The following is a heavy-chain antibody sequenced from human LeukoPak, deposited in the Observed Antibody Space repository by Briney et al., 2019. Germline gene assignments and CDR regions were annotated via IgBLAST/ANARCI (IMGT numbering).Heavy chain of an antibody. J-gene: IGHJ4*02. D-gene: IGHD6-25*01. V-gene: IGHV1-18*01. Sequence: GASVTVSCKASGYTFNTYGISWVRQAPGQGLEWMGWISTYNGDTNYVQNLQGRVTMTTDTSTSTAYMELMSLRSDDTAVYYCLRDAQRPRLTPDYWGQGTLVTVSS. CDR3: LRDAQRPRLTPDY. CDR2: ISTYNGDT. CDR1: GYTFNTYG.